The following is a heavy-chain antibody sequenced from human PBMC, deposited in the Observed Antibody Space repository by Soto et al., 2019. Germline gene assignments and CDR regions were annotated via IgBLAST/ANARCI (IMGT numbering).Heavy chain of an antibody. V-gene: IGHV4-34*01. CDR3: ARGHPLWFGELFGAYFDY. D-gene: IGHD3-10*01. CDR2: INHSGST. CDR1: GGSFSGYY. J-gene: IGHJ4*02. Sequence: SETLSLTCAVYGGSFSGYYWSWIRQPPWKGLEWIGEINHSGSTNYNPSLKSRVTISVDTSKNQFSLKLSSVTAADTAVYYCARGHPLWFGELFGAYFDYWGQGTLVTVSS.